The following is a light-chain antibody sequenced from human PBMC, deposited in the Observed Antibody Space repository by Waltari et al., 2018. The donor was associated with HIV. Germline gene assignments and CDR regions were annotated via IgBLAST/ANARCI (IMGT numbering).Light chain of an antibody. Sequence: SYELTQTPSVSVSPGQTARISCSRGALPKNYSSWYGQKPGQAPVLKIYKDIERPSGIPERISGSRSGTGVTLTISDVQAEDEGDYYCQSTDHDGTWVFGGGTKLTVL. CDR1: ALPKNY. V-gene: IGLV3-25*03. CDR2: KDI. J-gene: IGLJ3*02. CDR3: QSTDHDGTWV.